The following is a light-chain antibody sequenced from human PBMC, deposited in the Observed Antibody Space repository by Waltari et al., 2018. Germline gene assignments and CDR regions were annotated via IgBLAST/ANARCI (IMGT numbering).Light chain of an antibody. Sequence: QSALTQPAAVSGSPGQSITIPCTGTSSDIGGYNYVSWYQQHPSKAPKLMIYAVTNRPSGVSNRFSGSKSGNTASLTISGLQAEDEAAYYCGSYRSSALEAIFGGGTKLTVL. CDR2: AVT. CDR1: SSDIGGYNY. J-gene: IGLJ2*01. CDR3: GSYRSSALEAI. V-gene: IGLV2-14*03.